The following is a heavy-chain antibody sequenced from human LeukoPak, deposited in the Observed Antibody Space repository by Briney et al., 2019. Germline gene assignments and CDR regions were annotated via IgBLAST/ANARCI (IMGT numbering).Heavy chain of an antibody. Sequence: GGSLRLSCAASGFTFIDYRMHWVRQTPGKGLGWVALIWNDGSNKYYADSVKGRFTISRDNSKNTLYLQMNSLKVEDTALYYCARDRGYSYGHPLDYWGQGTLVTVSS. CDR3: ARDRGYSYGHPLDY. CDR1: GFTFIDYR. CDR2: IWNDGSNK. D-gene: IGHD5-18*01. V-gene: IGHV3-33*01. J-gene: IGHJ4*01.